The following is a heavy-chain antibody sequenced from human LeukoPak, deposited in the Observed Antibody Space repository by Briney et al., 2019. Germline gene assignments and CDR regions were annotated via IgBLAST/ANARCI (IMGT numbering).Heavy chain of an antibody. CDR3: TRHDDDYGDYYAFDI. Sequence: GGSLRLSCAASGFTFSGSAMHWVRQASGKGLEWVGRIRGKANSYATAYAASVKGRFTISRDDSKNTAYLQMNSLKTEDTAVYYCTRHDDDYGDYYAFDIWGQGTMVTVSS. V-gene: IGHV3-73*01. D-gene: IGHD4-17*01. CDR1: GFTFSGSA. CDR2: IRGKANSYAT. J-gene: IGHJ3*02.